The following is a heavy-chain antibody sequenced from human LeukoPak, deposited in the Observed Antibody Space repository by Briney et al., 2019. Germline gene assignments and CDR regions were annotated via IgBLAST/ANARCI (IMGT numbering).Heavy chain of an antibody. CDR3: ARRRYCTGGSCYYFDS. CDR1: GCSISSSSYY. CDR2: IYYTGST. Sequence: SETLSLTCTVSGCSISSSSYYWGWIRQPPGKGLEWIGNIYYTGSTDYNPSLRSRVSISVDTSKNQFSLKLSSVTAADTAVYYCARRRYCTGGSCYYFDSWGQGTLVTVSS. D-gene: IGHD2-15*01. J-gene: IGHJ4*02. V-gene: IGHV4-39*01.